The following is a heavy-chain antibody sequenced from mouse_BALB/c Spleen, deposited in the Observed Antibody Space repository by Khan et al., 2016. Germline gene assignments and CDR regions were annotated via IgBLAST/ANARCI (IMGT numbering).Heavy chain of an antibody. V-gene: IGHV4-1*02. Sequence: EVKLLESGGGLVQPGGSLKLSCAASAFDLSRYWMSWVRQAPGKGLEWIGEINPDSRTINYTPSLKDKFIISRDNAKNTLYLQMSKVRSEDTALYYCARAGYYGYLVNWGQGTLVTVSA. CDR1: AFDLSRYW. D-gene: IGHD1-1*01. CDR3: ARAGYYGYLVN. CDR2: INPDSRTI. J-gene: IGHJ3*01.